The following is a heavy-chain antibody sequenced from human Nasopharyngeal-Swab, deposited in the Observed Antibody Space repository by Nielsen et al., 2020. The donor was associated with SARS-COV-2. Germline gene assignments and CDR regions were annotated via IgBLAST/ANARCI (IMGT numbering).Heavy chain of an antibody. CDR3: AHITALTIDY. J-gene: IGHJ4*02. CDR2: IKQDGSEK. Sequence: GESLKISCAASGFTFSSYWMNWVRQAPGKGLEWVANIKQDGSEKYYVDSVKGRFTISRDNAKNSLYLQMNSLRDEDTAVYYCAHITALTIDYWGQGTLVTVSS. V-gene: IGHV3-7*01. D-gene: IGHD4-17*01. CDR1: GFTFSSYW.